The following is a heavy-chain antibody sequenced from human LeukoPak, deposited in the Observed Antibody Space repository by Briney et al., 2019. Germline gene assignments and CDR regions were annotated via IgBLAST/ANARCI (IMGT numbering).Heavy chain of an antibody. Sequence: SVKVSCKASGGTFTSYAISWVRQAPGQGLEWMGGIIPIFGTANYAQKFQGRVTITADESTSTAYMELSSLRSEDTAVYYCARGEGGSREIDYWGQGTPVTVSS. CDR3: ARGEGGSREIDY. CDR2: IIPIFGTA. J-gene: IGHJ4*02. CDR1: GGTFTSYA. D-gene: IGHD6-13*01. V-gene: IGHV1-69*13.